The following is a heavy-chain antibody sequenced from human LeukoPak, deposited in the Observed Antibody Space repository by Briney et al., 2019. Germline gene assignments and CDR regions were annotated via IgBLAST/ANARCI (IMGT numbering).Heavy chain of an antibody. D-gene: IGHD2-21*02. J-gene: IGHJ5*02. V-gene: IGHV4-39*01. CDR3: ARHGPSLGVVTATSGFDP. CDR1: GGSISSSSYY. CDR2: IYYSGST. Sequence: SETLSLTCTVSGGSISSSSYYWGWIRQPPGKGLEWIGSIYYSGSTYYNPSLKGRVTISVDTSKNQFSLKLSSVTAADTAVYYCARHGPSLGVVTATSGFDPWGQGTLVTVSS.